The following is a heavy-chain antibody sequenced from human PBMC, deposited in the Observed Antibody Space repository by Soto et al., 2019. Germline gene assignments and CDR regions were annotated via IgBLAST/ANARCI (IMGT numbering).Heavy chain of an antibody. CDR1: GGSISSYY. Sequence: SETLSLTCTVSGGSISSYYWSWIRQPPGKGLEWIGYIYYSGSTNYNPSLKSRVTISVDTSKNQFSLKLSSVTAADTAVYYCASNGAYSSPFDYWGQGTLVTVSS. V-gene: IGHV4-59*08. CDR3: ASNGAYSSPFDY. CDR2: IYYSGST. D-gene: IGHD6-13*01. J-gene: IGHJ4*02.